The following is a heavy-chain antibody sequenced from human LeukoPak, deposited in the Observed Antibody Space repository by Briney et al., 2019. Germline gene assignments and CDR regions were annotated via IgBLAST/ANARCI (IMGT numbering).Heavy chain of an antibody. Sequence: ASVKVSCKASGYTFTSYGFSWVRQAPGQGLEWMGWISGYNGNTNYAQKLQGRVTMTTDTSTSTAYMELRSLRSDDTAVYYCAGSGYYAVGLDYWGQGTLVTVSS. J-gene: IGHJ4*02. CDR3: AGSGYYAVGLDY. V-gene: IGHV1-18*01. CDR1: GYTFTSYG. D-gene: IGHD3-3*01. CDR2: ISGYNGNT.